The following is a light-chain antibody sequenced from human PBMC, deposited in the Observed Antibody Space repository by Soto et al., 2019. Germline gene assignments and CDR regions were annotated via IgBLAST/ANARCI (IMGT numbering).Light chain of an antibody. V-gene: IGLV2-8*01. J-gene: IGLJ1*01. CDR3: SSYAGSNKV. CDR1: SDVGGYNY. Sequence: SDVGGYNYVSWFQQHPGKAPKLMIYEVNKRPSGVPDRFSGSKSGNTASLTVSGXQXEDEADYYCSSYAGSNKVFGTGTKVTV. CDR2: EVN.